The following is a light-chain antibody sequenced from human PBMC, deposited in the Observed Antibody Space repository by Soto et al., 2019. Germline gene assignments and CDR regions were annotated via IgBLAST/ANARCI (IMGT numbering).Light chain of an antibody. Sequence: EMIMIQSPAMLSVSPGERATFSCRASQSVSSNLAWYQQKPGQAPRLLIYGASNRAAGIPARFSGSGSGTDFTLTISSLEPEDSAVYYCRQRNVWPPVPFGHGTRLEIK. CDR2: GAS. V-gene: IGKV3-11*01. CDR1: QSVSSN. J-gene: IGKJ5*01. CDR3: RQRNVWPPVP.